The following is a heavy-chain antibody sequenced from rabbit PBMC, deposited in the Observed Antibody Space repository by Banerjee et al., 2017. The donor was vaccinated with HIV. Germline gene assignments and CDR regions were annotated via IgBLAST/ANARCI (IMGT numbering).Heavy chain of an antibody. D-gene: IGHD4-2*01. V-gene: IGHV1S40*01. CDR3: ARNRGYQHFDL. Sequence: QSLEESGGDLVKPGASLTLTCTASGFSLSSSYKMCWVRQAPGKGLERIGCIYTGSSYGPQYATWVNGRFSITKPSSTTVTLQMTSLTAADTATYFCARNRGYQHFDLWGPGTLVTVS. CDR2: IYTGSSYGP. J-gene: IGHJ4*01. CDR1: GFSLSSSYK.